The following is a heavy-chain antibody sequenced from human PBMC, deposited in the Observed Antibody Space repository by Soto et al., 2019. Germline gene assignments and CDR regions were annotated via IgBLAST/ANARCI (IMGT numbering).Heavy chain of an antibody. D-gene: IGHD5-18*01. CDR1: GDSINSDY. V-gene: IGHV4-59*01. CDR3: ARYRVLYTAMITPREYYYGMDV. Sequence: SETLSLTCTISGDSINSDYWSWIRQPPGRGLEWIGYIYYTGSANYNPSLQSRVTISVDTSKNQFSLEVSAVTAADTAMYYCARYRVLYTAMITPREYYYGMDVWGQGTTVTVSS. CDR2: IYYTGSA. J-gene: IGHJ6*02.